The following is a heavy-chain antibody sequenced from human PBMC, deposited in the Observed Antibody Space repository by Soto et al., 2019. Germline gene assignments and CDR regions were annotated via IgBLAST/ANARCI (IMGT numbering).Heavy chain of an antibody. CDR3: VRDDYHLTTTGGPDY. CDR1: GYTFTTNG. J-gene: IGHJ4*02. CDR2: ISPDNGNT. V-gene: IGHV1-18*01. D-gene: IGHD5-12*01. Sequence: QVQVVQSGAEVMKPGTSVKVSCKASGYTFTTNGISWVRQAPGQGLEWMGWISPDNGNTNYVEKFQGRVTMITDTPTSTAYMELRSLRSDDTAVYYCVRDDYHLTTTGGPDYWGQGTLVTVSS.